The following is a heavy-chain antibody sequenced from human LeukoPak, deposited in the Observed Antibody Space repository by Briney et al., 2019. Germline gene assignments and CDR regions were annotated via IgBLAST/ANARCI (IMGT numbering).Heavy chain of an antibody. Sequence: GGSLRLSCSASGFTFSTYAMHWVRKAPGKGLESVSTISSNGGSTYYADSVKGRFTISRDNSMNTLYLQMSSLTAEDTAVYYCLKVPNYSSGYWGQGTLVTVSS. CDR2: ISSNGGST. D-gene: IGHD6-25*01. J-gene: IGHJ4*02. V-gene: IGHV3-64D*09. CDR1: GFTFSTYA. CDR3: LKVPNYSSGY.